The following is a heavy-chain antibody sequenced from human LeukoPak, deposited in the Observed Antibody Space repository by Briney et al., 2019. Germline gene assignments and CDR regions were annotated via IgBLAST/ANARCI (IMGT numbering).Heavy chain of an antibody. J-gene: IGHJ4*02. CDR3: ARDPVGATTPDC. D-gene: IGHD1-26*01. CDR1: GFTFNNYA. Sequence: GGSLRLSCAASGFTFNNYAMNWVRQAPGKGLQWVSTVSASSDVHYSDSVKGRFTISRDNARNSLYLQMNSLRDEDTAVYYCARDPVGATTPDCWGQGALVTVSS. CDR2: VSASSDV. V-gene: IGHV3-69-1*02.